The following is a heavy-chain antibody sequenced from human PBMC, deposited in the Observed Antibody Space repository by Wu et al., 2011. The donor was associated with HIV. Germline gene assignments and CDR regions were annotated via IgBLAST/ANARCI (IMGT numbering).Heavy chain of an antibody. CDR3: ARGEITMIVVAPLGY. Sequence: EVHLEQSGGEVKRPGETVRISCRVSGDTLIQYKIHWIQQAPGQGLQWVGLIDPEDGDTQYRENFHGRVTIIADTSADTVYLQLSNLGSEDTAFYYVARGEITMIVVAPLGYWGQGTLVTVSS. V-gene: IGHV1-69-2*01. CDR1: GDTLIQYK. J-gene: IGHJ4*02. CDR2: IDPEDGDT. D-gene: IGHD3-22*01.